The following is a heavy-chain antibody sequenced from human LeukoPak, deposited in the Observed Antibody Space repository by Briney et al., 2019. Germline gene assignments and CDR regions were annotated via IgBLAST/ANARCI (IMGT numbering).Heavy chain of an antibody. V-gene: IGHV3-53*01. CDR1: GFTCSDFW. CDR2: LYSGGGT. Sequence: GGSLRLSCVASGFTCSDFWMHWVRQAPGKGLEWVSILYSGGGTNYADSVKGRFTISRDNSKNTVYLQMNSLRAENTAVYYCASGYYYGSGTLAPWGQGTLVTVSS. CDR3: ASGYYYGSGTLAP. J-gene: IGHJ5*02. D-gene: IGHD3-10*01.